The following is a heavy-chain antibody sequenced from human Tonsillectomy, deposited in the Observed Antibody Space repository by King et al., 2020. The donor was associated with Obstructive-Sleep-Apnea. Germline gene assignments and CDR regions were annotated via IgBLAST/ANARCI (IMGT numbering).Heavy chain of an antibody. D-gene: IGHD3-22*01. V-gene: IGHV3-30*04. J-gene: IGHJ4*02. CDR2: MSYDGSNK. CDR3: AREGDSSGYYSLFDY. Sequence: VQLVESGGGVVQSGRSLRLSCAASGFTFNTCAMHWVRQAPGKGLEWVAVMSYDGSNKYYADSVKGRFTISRDNSKNTLYLQMNSLRAEDTAVYYCAREGDSSGYYSLFDYWGQGTLVTVSS. CDR1: GFTFNTCA.